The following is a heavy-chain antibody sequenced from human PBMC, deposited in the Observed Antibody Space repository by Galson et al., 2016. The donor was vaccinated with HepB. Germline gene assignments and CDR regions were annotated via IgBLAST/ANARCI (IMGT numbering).Heavy chain of an antibody. V-gene: IGHV3-23*01. Sequence: SLRLSCAASGFPFSSYAMSWVRQAPGKGLAWVSTISGAGTASYAYSVKGRFTISRDNSKNTLDLQMDSLRVKDTALYFCFRVPRYYADYSSGVGDCWGQGTQLTVSS. CDR3: FRVPRYYADYSSGVGDC. CDR2: ISGAGTA. D-gene: IGHD4-17*01. CDR1: GFPFSSYA. J-gene: IGHJ4*02.